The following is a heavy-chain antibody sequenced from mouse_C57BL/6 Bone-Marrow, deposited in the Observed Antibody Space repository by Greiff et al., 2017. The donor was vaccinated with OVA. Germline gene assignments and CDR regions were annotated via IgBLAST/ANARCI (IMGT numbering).Heavy chain of an antibody. Sequence: QVQLQQPGPELVKPGASVKISCKASGYAFSSSWMNWVKQRPGKGLEWIGRIYPGDGDTNYNGKFKGKATFTADTSSNTAYMQLSSLTTEDSAIYYCARRGWLPYYFDYWGQGTTLTVSS. CDR2: IYPGDGDT. D-gene: IGHD2-2*01. CDR1: GYAFSSSW. J-gene: IGHJ2*01. V-gene: IGHV1-82*01. CDR3: ARRGWLPYYFDY.